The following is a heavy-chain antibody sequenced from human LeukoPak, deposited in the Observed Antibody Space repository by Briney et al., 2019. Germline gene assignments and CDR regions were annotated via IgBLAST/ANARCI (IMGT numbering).Heavy chain of an antibody. V-gene: IGHV3-7*01. J-gene: IGHJ4*02. D-gene: IGHD6-25*01. CDR1: GFTFSSHW. CDR3: ARVRAGYYFDY. Sequence: PGGSLRLSCAASGFTFSSHWMSWARQAPGKGLEWVANMEQGGSAKYYVDSVKGRFTISRDNARNSLYLQMNSLRAEDTAVYYCARVRAGYYFDYWGQGTLVTVSS. CDR2: MEQGGSAK.